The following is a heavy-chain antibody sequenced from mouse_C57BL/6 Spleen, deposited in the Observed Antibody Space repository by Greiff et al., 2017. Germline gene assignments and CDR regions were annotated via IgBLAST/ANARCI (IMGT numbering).Heavy chain of an antibody. CDR1: GFTFSDYY. V-gene: IGHV5-16*01. D-gene: IGHD2-4*01. CDR2: FNYDGSRP. CDR3: ARIPHFYYDYDGPYWYFDV. J-gene: IGHJ1*03. Sequence: EVQRVESEGGLVQPGSSMQLSCTASGFTFSDYYMAWVRQVPEKGLEWVANFNYDGSRPYYLESLKSRFIISRDNAKNILYLQMSRLKSEDTATYYCARIPHFYYDYDGPYWYFDVWGTGTTVTVSS.